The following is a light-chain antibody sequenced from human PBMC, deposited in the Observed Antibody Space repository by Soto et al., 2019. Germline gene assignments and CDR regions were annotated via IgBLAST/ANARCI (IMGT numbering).Light chain of an antibody. CDR1: PSVDSAF. V-gene: IGKV3-20*01. Sequence: EIVLTQSPASLSLSLGERATLSCRASPSVDSAFFAWYQQTPGQPPRLLIHGASRRAAGIPDRFSGSGSGTDLSLTISRLEPEDFAVYYCQQYASSVTFGQGTKVEI. CDR2: GAS. CDR3: QQYASSVT. J-gene: IGKJ1*01.